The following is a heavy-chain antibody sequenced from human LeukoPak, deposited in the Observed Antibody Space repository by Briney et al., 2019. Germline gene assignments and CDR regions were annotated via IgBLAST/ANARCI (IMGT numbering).Heavy chain of an antibody. V-gene: IGHV3-23*01. CDR2: ITGRSDKT. J-gene: IGHJ4*02. CDR1: GFNFNKYD. Sequence: PGGSLRLSCAASGFNFNKYDMTWARQAPGKGLEWVSTITGRSDKTYYTDSVKGRFVTSRDNSKDTLYLQMNSLRAEDTALYYCVKSGWLDDFGQGALGTVS. D-gene: IGHD6-19*01. CDR3: VKSGWLDD.